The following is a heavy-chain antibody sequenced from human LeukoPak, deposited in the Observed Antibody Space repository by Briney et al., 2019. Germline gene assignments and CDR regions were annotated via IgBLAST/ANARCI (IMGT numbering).Heavy chain of an antibody. CDR2: INPNSGGT. CDR1: GYTFTGYY. V-gene: IGHV1-2*02. Sequence: GASVRVSCKASGYTFTGYYMHWVRQAPGQGLEWMGWINPNSGGTNYAQKFQGRVTMTRDTSISTAYMELSRLRSDGTAVYYCARDTPRVVGDMDVWGKGTTVTVSS. CDR3: ARDTPRVVGDMDV. J-gene: IGHJ6*03. D-gene: IGHD2-2*01.